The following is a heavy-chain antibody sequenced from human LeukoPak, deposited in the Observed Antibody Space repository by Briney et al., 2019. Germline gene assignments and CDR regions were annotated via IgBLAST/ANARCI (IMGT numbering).Heavy chain of an antibody. Sequence: GSLRLSCAASGFTFSTYTMNWVRQAPGKGLEWIGYIYYSGSTNYNPSLKSRVTISVGTSKNQFSLKLSSVTAADTAVYYCASTTTYYYGSGSQYYFDYWGQGTLVTVSS. CDR1: GFTFSTYT. CDR2: IYYSGST. D-gene: IGHD3-10*01. J-gene: IGHJ4*02. V-gene: IGHV4-59*01. CDR3: ASTTTYYYGSGSQYYFDY.